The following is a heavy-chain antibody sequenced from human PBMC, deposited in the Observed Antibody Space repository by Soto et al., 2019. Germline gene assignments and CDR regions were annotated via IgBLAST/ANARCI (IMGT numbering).Heavy chain of an antibody. CDR2: IYHSGTT. D-gene: IGHD3-22*01. CDR3: ARDSSGYYWFDP. V-gene: IGHV4-38-2*02. CDR1: GFSISSGYF. J-gene: IGHJ5*02. Sequence: SETLSLTCAVSGFSISSGYFWGWIRQPPGKGPEWLGSIYHSGTTYYNPSVKGRVTISVDTSKNQFSLKMSSVTAADTAVYYCARDSSGYYWFDPWGQGTLVTVYS.